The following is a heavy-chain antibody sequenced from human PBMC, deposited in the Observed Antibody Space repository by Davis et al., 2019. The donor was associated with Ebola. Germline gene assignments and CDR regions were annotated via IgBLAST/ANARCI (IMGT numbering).Heavy chain of an antibody. CDR2: ISSGSFTI. CDR3: ARWSILGQ. V-gene: IGHV3-48*02. Sequence: GESLKISCASSGISFRRYSMNWVRQAPGKGLEWVAFISSGSFTIHYADSVKGRFTISRDNAKNSLFLQMNSLRDEDTAVYYCARWSILGQWGQGTLVTVSS. CDR1: GISFRRYS. D-gene: IGHD3-3*01. J-gene: IGHJ4*02.